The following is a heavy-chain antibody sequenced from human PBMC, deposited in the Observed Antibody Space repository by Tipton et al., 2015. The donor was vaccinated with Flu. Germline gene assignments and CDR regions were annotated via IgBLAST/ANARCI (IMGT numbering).Heavy chain of an antibody. D-gene: IGHD5-12*01. Sequence: TLSLTCTVSGGSISSYYWSWIRQPPGKGLEWIGYIYYSGSTNYNPSLKSRVTISVDTSKNQFSLKLSSVTAADTAVYYCAREEWLRTYNWFDPWGQGTLVTVSS. CDR1: GGSISSYY. V-gene: IGHV4-59*12. CDR3: AREEWLRTYNWFDP. J-gene: IGHJ5*02. CDR2: IYYSGST.